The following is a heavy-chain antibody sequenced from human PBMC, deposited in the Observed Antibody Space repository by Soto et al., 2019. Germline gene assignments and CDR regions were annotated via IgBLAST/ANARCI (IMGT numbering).Heavy chain of an antibody. V-gene: IGHV3-23*01. CDR2: ISGSGGST. D-gene: IGHD3-9*01. J-gene: IGHJ5*02. CDR1: GFSFSSYA. CDR3: ANESGPVDFVRWFDP. Sequence: EVQLLESGGGLVQPGGSLRLSCAASGFSFSSYAMSWVRQAPGKGLEWVSAISGSGGSTYYADSVKGRFTISRDNSKNTLYLQMNSLRAKDTAVYYCANESGPVDFVRWFDPWGQGTLVTVSS.